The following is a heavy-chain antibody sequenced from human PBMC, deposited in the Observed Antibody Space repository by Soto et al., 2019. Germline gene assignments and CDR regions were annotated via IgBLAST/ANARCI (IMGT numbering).Heavy chain of an antibody. D-gene: IGHD3-16*01. CDR2: IYYSGNT. J-gene: IGHJ4*02. Sequence: SETLSLTCTVSGGSTSSDNYWSWIRQPPGKGLEWIGHIYYSGNTDYNPSLKSRLAISIDTSKNQFSLKLSSVTAADTSVYFCAREGGESSDGLYYFDSWGQGSLVTVSS. V-gene: IGHV4-30-4*01. CDR3: AREGGESSDGLYYFDS. CDR1: GGSTSSDNY.